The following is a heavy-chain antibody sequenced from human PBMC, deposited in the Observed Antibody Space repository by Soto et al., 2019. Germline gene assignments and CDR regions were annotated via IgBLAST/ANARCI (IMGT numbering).Heavy chain of an antibody. CDR1: GYTFTGYY. D-gene: IGHD2-15*01. CDR3: ARSLAVVVADNKAPLSGGLCEAAFEI. J-gene: IGHJ3*02. Sequence: QVQLVQSGAEVKKPGASVKVSCKASGYTFTGYYMHWVRQAPGQGLEWMGWINPNSGGTNYAQKFQGWVTMTRDTSISTAYMELSRLRSDDTAVYYWARSLAVVVADNKAPLSGGLCEAAFEIWCQGTMVTVSS. CDR2: INPNSGGT. V-gene: IGHV1-2*04.